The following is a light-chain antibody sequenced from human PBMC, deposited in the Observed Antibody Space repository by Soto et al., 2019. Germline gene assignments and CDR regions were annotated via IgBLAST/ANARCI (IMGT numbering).Light chain of an antibody. Sequence: EVVLTQSPATLSLSPGERASLSCRASQSVGNDLVWYHQKRGQAPRVVIYSASNRATGILARFSGSGSGTDFTLTISSLEPEDFAVYYCLQRSDWPPTFGGGTRVEFK. CDR2: SAS. CDR1: QSVGND. CDR3: LQRSDWPPT. J-gene: IGKJ4*01. V-gene: IGKV3-11*01.